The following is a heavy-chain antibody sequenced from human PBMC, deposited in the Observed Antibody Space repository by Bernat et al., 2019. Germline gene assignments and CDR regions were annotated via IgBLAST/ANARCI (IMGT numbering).Heavy chain of an antibody. J-gene: IGHJ4*02. CDR2: IKQDGSEK. V-gene: IGHV3-7*04. D-gene: IGHD6-19*01. CDR3: AREGRYSSGDY. Sequence: EVQLVESGGGLVQPGGSLRLSCAASGFTFSNYWMSWVRQAPGKGLEWVANIKQDGSEKYYVESVKCQFTITRDDAKNSLYLQMDRLRAENTAVYYCAREGRYSSGDYWGQGTLVTVSS. CDR1: GFTFSNYW.